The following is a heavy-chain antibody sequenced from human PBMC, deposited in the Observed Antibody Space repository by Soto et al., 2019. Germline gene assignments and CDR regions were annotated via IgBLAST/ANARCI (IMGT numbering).Heavy chain of an antibody. CDR3: AARCSTSCYTGVNFDY. Sequence: GGSLRLSCAASGFTVSINYMSWVRHAPGKGLEWVSVIYSGGSTYYADSVKGRFTISRDNSKNTLYLQMNSLRAEDTAVYYCAARCSTSCYTGVNFDYWGQGTLVTVSS. D-gene: IGHD2-2*02. CDR1: GFTVSINY. CDR2: IYSGGST. V-gene: IGHV3-53*01. J-gene: IGHJ4*02.